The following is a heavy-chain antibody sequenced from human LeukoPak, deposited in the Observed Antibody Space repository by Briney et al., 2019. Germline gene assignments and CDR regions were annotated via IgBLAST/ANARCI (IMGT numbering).Heavy chain of an antibody. D-gene: IGHD6-13*01. CDR3: ARVPGQLAPDYYYYGMDV. Sequence: SETLSFTCTVSGGSVSSGSYYWSWIRQPPGKGLEWIGYIYYSGSTNYNPSLKSRVTISVDTSKNQFSLKLSSVTAADTAVYYCARVPGQLAPDYYYYGMDVWGKGTTVTVSS. CDR2: IYYSGST. J-gene: IGHJ6*04. V-gene: IGHV4-61*01. CDR1: GGSVSSGSYY.